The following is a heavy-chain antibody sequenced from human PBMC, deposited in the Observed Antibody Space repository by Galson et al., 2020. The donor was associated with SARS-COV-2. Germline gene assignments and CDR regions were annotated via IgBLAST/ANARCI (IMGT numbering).Heavy chain of an antibody. V-gene: IGHV4-39*01. CDR1: GGSISSCCSY. CDR2: TYSSSSS. Sequence: SETLSLTCSVSGGSISSCCSYWGWNRQPPGQGLVWIGSTYSSSSSYNTPSLKSRVTISVDTSQHLFSLKLSSVTAADTALYYCARGRGYSSAACGSHWFDPWGQGTLVADSS. D-gene: IGHD6-25*01. J-gene: IGHJ5*02. CDR3: ARGRGYSSAACGSHWFDP.